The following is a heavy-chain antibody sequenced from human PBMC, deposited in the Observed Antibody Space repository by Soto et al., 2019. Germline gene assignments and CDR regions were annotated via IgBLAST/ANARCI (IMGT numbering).Heavy chain of an antibody. CDR3: AKATATGGGAFDI. D-gene: IGHD2-8*02. V-gene: IGHV3-23*01. J-gene: IGHJ3*02. CDR2: ILVRGST. CDR1: GFTCSSYD. Sequence: GGSLRLSCAASGFTCSSYDMSWVRQAPGKGLEWVSTILVRGSTHYPDSVKGRFTISRDNSKNTVFLQMNSLTAGDTAVYYCAKATATGGGAFDICGQGTMVTVSS.